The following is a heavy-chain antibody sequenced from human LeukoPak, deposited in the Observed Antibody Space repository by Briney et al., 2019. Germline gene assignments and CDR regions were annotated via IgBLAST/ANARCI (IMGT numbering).Heavy chain of an antibody. D-gene: IGHD3-22*01. Sequence: SETLSLTCTVSGDSISSHYWSWIRQPPGKGLEWIGYIHYSVTTNYNPSLKSRIAISVGTSKNQFSLKLTSVTAADTAVYYCARLHYDTSGLYYYFDYWGQGTLVTVSS. CDR1: GDSISSHY. J-gene: IGHJ4*02. CDR2: IHYSVTT. V-gene: IGHV4-59*08. CDR3: ARLHYDTSGLYYYFDY.